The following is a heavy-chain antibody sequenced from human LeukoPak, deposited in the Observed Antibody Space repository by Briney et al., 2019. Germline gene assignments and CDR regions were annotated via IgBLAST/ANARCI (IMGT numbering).Heavy chain of an antibody. J-gene: IGHJ4*02. CDR3: ARDQFYGPYYFDY. CDR1: GGSISIYY. D-gene: IGHD3-10*01. CDR2: IYTSGST. V-gene: IGHV4-4*08. Sequence: SETLSLTCTVSGGSISIYYWSWIRQPPGKGLEWIGYIYTSGSTNYNPSLKSRVTMSVDTSKNQFSLKLSSVTAADTAVYYCARDQFYGPYYFDYWGQGTLVTVSS.